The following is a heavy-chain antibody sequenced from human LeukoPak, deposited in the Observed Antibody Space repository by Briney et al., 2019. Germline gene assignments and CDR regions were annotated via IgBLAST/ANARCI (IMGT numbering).Heavy chain of an antibody. CDR2: ISSSSSTI. V-gene: IGHV3-48*01. Sequence: GGSLRLSCAASGFTFSSYSMSWVRQAPGKGLEWVSYISSSSSTIYYADSVKGRFTISRDNAKNSLYLQMNSLRAEDTAVYYCAREANHYYYYMDVWGKGTTVTVSS. CDR3: AREANHYYYYMDV. J-gene: IGHJ6*03. CDR1: GFTFSSYS.